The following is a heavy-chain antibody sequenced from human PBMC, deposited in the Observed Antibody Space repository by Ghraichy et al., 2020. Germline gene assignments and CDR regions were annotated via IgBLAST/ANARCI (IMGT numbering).Heavy chain of an antibody. D-gene: IGHD2-2*01. Sequence: LSLTCVASRFNFSNYAMTWVRQAPGKGLEWVSAISGSGGSTYYADSGKGRFTISRDNSKNTLYLQMNSLRAEDTAVYYCAKLFPRIVVVPAAGMDVWGQGTTVTVSS. CDR1: RFNFSNYA. J-gene: IGHJ6*02. V-gene: IGHV3-23*01. CDR2: ISGSGGST. CDR3: AKLFPRIVVVPAAGMDV.